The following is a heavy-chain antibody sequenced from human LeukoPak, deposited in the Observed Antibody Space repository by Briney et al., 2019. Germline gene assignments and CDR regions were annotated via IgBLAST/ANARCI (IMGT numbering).Heavy chain of an antibody. CDR2: IIPVLGTT. J-gene: IGHJ6*03. D-gene: IGHD3-10*01. CDR1: GGTFSRYA. CDR3: ATSGGDYYYYSLDV. Sequence: SVKVSCKASGGTFSRYAISWVRQAPGQGLEWMGGIIPVLGTTNYAQTFQNKVTITADESTSTTYMELSSLTSEDTAVYYCATSGGDYYYYSLDVWGKGTPVAISS. V-gene: IGHV1-69*13.